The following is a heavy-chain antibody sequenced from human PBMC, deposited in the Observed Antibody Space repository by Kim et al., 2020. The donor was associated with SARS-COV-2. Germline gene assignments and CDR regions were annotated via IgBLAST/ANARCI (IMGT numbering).Heavy chain of an antibody. Sequence: ASVKVSCKVSGYTLTELSMHWVRQAPGKGLEWMGGFYPEDGETIYAQKFQGRVTMTEDTSTDTAYMELSSLRSEDTAVYYCATAPPIIGSTNWFDPRGQGTQVTVSS. V-gene: IGHV1-24*01. J-gene: IGHJ5*02. CDR1: GYTLTELS. CDR2: FYPEDGET. CDR3: ATAPPIIGSTNWFDP. D-gene: IGHD1-7*01.